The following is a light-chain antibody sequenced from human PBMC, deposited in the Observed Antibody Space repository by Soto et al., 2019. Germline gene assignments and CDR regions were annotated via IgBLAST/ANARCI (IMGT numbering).Light chain of an antibody. CDR3: SSYTTSNTWV. Sequence: QSALTQPASVSGSPGQSITISCTGTSSDVGAYDHVSWYQQHPGKAPKFMLYEVSNRPSGLSNRFSGSKSGNTASLTISGLQAEDEADYYCSSYTTSNTWVFGGGTKLTVL. CDR2: EVS. V-gene: IGLV2-14*01. CDR1: SSDVGAYDH. J-gene: IGLJ3*02.